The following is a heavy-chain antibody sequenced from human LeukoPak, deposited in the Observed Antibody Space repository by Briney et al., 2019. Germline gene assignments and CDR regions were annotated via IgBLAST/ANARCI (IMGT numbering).Heavy chain of an antibody. J-gene: IGHJ4*02. D-gene: IGHD6-13*01. CDR1: GGSISSSSYY. Sequence: SETLSLTCTVPGGSISSSSYYWGWIRHPPGKGLEWIGSIYYSGSTYYNPSLKRRVTISVDTSKNQFSLKLSSVTAADTAVYYCARQIAAAPDYWGRGTLVTVSS. CDR2: IYYSGST. V-gene: IGHV4-39*01. CDR3: ARQIAAAPDY.